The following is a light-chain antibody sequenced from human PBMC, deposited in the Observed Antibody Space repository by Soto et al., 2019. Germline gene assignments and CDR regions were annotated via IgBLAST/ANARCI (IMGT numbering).Light chain of an antibody. CDR3: QQYNNWYT. V-gene: IGKV3-15*01. Sequence: EIVMTQSPATLSVSPGERATLSCRASQSVGSNLAWYQQKPGQAPRLLIYGASTRATGVPARFSGSGSGTPFTLTLSRLQSEAFEVYYRQQYNNWYTFGQGTKLEIK. J-gene: IGKJ2*01. CDR2: GAS. CDR1: QSVGSN.